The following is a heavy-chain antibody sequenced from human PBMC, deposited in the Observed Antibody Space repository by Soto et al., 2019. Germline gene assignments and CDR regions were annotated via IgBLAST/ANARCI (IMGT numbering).Heavy chain of an antibody. CDR3: ARAGYDSSGYYYAPRY. J-gene: IGHJ4*02. Sequence: SETLSLTCTVSGGSISSGGYYWSWIRQHPGKGLEWIGYIYYSGSTYYNPSLKSRVTISVDTSKNQFSLKLSSVTAADTAVYYCARAGYDSSGYYYAPRYWGQGTLVTVSS. D-gene: IGHD3-22*01. CDR2: IYYSGST. CDR1: GGSISSGGYY. V-gene: IGHV4-31*03.